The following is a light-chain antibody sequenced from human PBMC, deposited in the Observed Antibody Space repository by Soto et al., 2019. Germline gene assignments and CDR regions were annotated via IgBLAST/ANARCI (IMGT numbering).Light chain of an antibody. CDR2: AAS. Sequence: DIQLTQSPSFLSASVVDRVTITFRASQGISSYLAWYQQKPGKAPNLLIFAASSLQSGVPSRFSGSGSGTDFTLTISSLQPEDFATYYCQQSSSIPHTFGQGTKVDIK. J-gene: IGKJ2*01. V-gene: IGKV1-39*01. CDR1: QGISSY. CDR3: QQSSSIPHT.